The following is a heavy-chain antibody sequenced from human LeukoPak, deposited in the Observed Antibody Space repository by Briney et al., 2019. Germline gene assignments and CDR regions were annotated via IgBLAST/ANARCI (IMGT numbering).Heavy chain of an antibody. CDR1: GGSFSGYY. D-gene: IGHD6-13*01. J-gene: IGHJ4*02. V-gene: IGHV4-34*01. CDR2: INHSGST. Sequence: PSETLSLTCAVYGGSFSGYYWSWIRQPPGKGLEWIGEINHSGSTNYNPSLKSRVTISVDTSKNQFSLKLSSVTAADTAVYYCARGPGDSQDYWGQGTLVTVSS. CDR3: ARGPGDSQDY.